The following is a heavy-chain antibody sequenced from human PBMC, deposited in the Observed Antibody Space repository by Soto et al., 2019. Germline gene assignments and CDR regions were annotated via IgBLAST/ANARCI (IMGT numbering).Heavy chain of an antibody. D-gene: IGHD1-26*01. CDR2: ISSSSNNI. CDR1: GFTLSNYA. CDR3: VIYGGKYSALIPDL. J-gene: IGHJ5*02. V-gene: IGHV3-48*02. Sequence: GGSLRLCCAASGFTLSNYAMDYVRQASGKRLEWVSYISSSSNNIYYADSVKGRFTISRDNAKSSLYLQMNSLRDEDTAVYYCVIYGGKYSALIPDLWGQGTLVT.